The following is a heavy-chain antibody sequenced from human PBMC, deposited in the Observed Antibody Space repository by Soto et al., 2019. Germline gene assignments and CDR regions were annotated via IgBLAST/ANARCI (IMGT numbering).Heavy chain of an antibody. CDR3: ARGDSDLAVSEAAY. D-gene: IGHD2-15*01. CDR1: GASITDSY. Sequence: QLKMRESGPKLVKPSEPLSLTCTVSGASITDSYWGWIRQPPEKGLEWIGYIYCSGVPTYNPPLKSRATMSRDTSKNEFSLKLTSVTAADTAIYYCARGDSDLAVSEAAYWGQGTLVTVSS. V-gene: IGHV4-59*01. J-gene: IGHJ1*01. CDR2: IYCSGVP.